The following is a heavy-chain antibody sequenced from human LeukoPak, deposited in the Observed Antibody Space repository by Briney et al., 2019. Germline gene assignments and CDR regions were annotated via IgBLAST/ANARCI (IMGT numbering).Heavy chain of an antibody. J-gene: IGHJ5*02. V-gene: IGHV3-21*01. D-gene: IGHD1-7*01. CDR3: ARTGTTRRSRWFDP. Sequence: GGSLRLSCAASGFTFSSYSMNWVRQAPGKGLEWVSSISSSSSYIYYADSVKGRFTISRDNAKNSLYLQMNSLRAEDTAVYYCARTGTTRRSRWFDPWGQGTLVTVSS. CDR2: ISSSSSYI. CDR1: GFTFSSYS.